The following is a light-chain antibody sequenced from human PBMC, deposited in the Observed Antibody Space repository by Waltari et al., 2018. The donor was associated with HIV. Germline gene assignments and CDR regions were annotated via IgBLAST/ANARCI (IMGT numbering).Light chain of an antibody. Sequence: DIVMTQSPDSRAVALGERALINWTSSHNVLYSPNNKNYLAWFQQKPGQPPKLLISWASIRESGVPDRFTGSGSGTDFTLTISSLQAEDVAVYYCQQYANTPWTFGRGTNVEIK. CDR3: QQYANTPWT. J-gene: IGKJ1*01. CDR2: WAS. V-gene: IGKV4-1*01. CDR1: HNVLYSPNNKNY.